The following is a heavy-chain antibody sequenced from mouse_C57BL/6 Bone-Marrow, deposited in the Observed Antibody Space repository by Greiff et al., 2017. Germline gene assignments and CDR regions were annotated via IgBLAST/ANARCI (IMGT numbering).Heavy chain of an antibody. CDR2: IYPRSGNT. Sequence: VQLVESGAELARPGASVKLSCKASGYTFTSYGISWVKQRTGQGLEWIGEIYPRSGNTYYNEKFKGKATLTADKSSSTTYMELRSLTSEDSAVYVCARRYYGLFAYWGQGTLVTVSA. CDR1: GYTFTSYG. D-gene: IGHD1-1*01. J-gene: IGHJ3*01. CDR3: ARRYYGLFAY. V-gene: IGHV1-81*01.